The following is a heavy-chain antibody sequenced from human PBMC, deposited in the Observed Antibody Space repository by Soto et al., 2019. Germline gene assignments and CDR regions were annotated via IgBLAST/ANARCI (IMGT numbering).Heavy chain of an antibody. CDR3: AGDLMTTLGEGVGALNV. CDR1: GGSIRNYH. V-gene: IGHV4-59*08. D-gene: IGHD4-17*01. Sequence: QVLLQESGPGLVKPSETLSLTCTVPGGSIRNYHWTWIRQPPGKGLDWIGLISYSGGTRDNPSLQSRVTISLDTSKNQFSLKLSSVTATDTAFYFCAGDLMTTLGEGVGALNVWGQGTKVTVSS. J-gene: IGHJ3*01. CDR2: ISYSGGT.